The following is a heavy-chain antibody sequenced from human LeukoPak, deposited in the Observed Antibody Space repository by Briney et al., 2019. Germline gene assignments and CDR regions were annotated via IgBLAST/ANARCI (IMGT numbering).Heavy chain of an antibody. Sequence: ASVKVSCKASGYTFTGYYMHWVRQAPGQGLEWMGWINPNSGGTNYAQKFQGRVTMTRDTSISTAYMELSRLRSDDTAVYYCARDIMVRGVIKYYFDYWGQGTLVTVSS. CDR2: INPNSGGT. J-gene: IGHJ4*02. D-gene: IGHD3-10*01. CDR3: ARDIMVRGVIKYYFDY. V-gene: IGHV1-2*02. CDR1: GYTFTGYY.